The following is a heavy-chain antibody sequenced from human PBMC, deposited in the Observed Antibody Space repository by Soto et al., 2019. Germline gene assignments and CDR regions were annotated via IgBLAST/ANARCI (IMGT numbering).Heavy chain of an antibody. J-gene: IGHJ4*02. D-gene: IGHD4-17*01. CDR3: AKDIRLTVTTRNFDY. Sequence: GGSLRLACAASGFTFSSYAMSWVRQAPGKGLEWVSAISGSGGSTYYADSVKGRFTISRDNSKNTLYLQMNSLRAEDTAVYYCAKDIRLTVTTRNFDYWGQGTLVTVSS. CDR1: GFTFSSYA. CDR2: ISGSGGST. V-gene: IGHV3-23*01.